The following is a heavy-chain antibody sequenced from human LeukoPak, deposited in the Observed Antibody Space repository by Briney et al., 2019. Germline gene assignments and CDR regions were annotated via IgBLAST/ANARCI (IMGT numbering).Heavy chain of an antibody. CDR2: INHSGST. CDR1: GGSFSGYY. D-gene: IGHD3-22*01. Sequence: SETLSLTCAVYGGSFSGYYWSWIRQPPGKGLEWIGEINHSGSTNYNPSLKSRVTMSVDTSKNQFSLKLSSVTAADTAVYYCARDHHYYDSSGYYYLYWFDPWGQGTLVTVSS. J-gene: IGHJ5*02. V-gene: IGHV4-34*01. CDR3: ARDHHYYDSSGYYYLYWFDP.